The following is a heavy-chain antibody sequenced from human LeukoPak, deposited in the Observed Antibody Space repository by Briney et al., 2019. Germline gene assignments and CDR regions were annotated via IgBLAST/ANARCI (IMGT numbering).Heavy chain of an antibody. V-gene: IGHV1-2*06. D-gene: IGHD5-18*01. J-gene: IGHJ4*02. CDR1: GYTFTGYY. CDR3: ASLLRGYSYGGVDY. Sequence: ASVKVSCKASGYTFTGYYMHWVRQAPGQGLEWMGRINPNSGGTNYAQKFRGRVTMTRDTSISTAYMELSRLRSDDTAVYYCASLLRGYSYGGVDYWGQGTLVTVSS. CDR2: INPNSGGT.